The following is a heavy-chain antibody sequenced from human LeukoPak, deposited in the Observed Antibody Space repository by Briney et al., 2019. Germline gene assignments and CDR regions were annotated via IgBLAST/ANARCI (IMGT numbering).Heavy chain of an antibody. V-gene: IGHV4-34*01. CDR1: GGSFSGYY. J-gene: IGHJ6*02. CDR2: INHSGST. D-gene: IGHD3-3*01. Sequence: PSETLSLTCAVYGGSFSGYYCSWIHQPPGKGLEWIGEINHSGSTNYNPSLKSRVTISVDTSKNQFSLKLSSVTAADTAVYYCATYYDFWSGYYYYVMDVWGQGTTVTVSS. CDR3: ATYYDFWSGYYYYVMDV.